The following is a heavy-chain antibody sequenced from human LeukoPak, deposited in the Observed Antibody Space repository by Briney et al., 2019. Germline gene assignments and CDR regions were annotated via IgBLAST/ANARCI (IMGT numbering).Heavy chain of an antibody. J-gene: IGHJ4*02. Sequence: SWIRQPPGKGLEWIGYIYHSGSTYYNPSLKSRVTISVDRSKNQFSLKLSSVTAADTAVYYCARAHYDFWSGYCFFDYWGQGTLVTVSS. CDR2: IYHSGST. D-gene: IGHD3-3*01. V-gene: IGHV4-30-2*01. CDR3: ARAHYDFWSGYCFFDY.